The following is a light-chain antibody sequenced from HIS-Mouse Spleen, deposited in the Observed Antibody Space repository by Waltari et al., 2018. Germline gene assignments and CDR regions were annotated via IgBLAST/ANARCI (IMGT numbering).Light chain of an antibody. V-gene: IGLV3-9*01. Sequence: SYELTQPLSVSVALGQTARITCGGNNIGSKNVHWYQQKPGQAPVLVIYNRPSGIPERFSGSNSGNTATLTISRAQAGDEADYYCQVWDSSTVLFGGGTKLTVL. CDR1: NIGSKN. J-gene: IGLJ2*01. CDR3: QVWDSSTVL.